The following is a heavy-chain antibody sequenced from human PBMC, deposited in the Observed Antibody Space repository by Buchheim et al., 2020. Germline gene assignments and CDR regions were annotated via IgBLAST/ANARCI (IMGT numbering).Heavy chain of an antibody. Sequence: QVQLQQWGAGLLKPSETLSLTCAVYGGSFSGYYWSWIRQPPGKGLEWIGEINHSGSTNYNPSLKSRVTISVDTSKNQFSLKLSSVTAADTAVYYCARDRPVTAIYYYYGMDVWGQGTT. CDR2: INHSGST. V-gene: IGHV4-34*01. D-gene: IGHD4-11*01. CDR1: GGSFSGYY. CDR3: ARDRPVTAIYYYYGMDV. J-gene: IGHJ6*02.